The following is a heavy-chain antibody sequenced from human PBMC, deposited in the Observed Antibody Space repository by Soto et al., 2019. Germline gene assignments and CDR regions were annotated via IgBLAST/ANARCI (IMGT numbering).Heavy chain of an antibody. CDR1: GFTFSDYY. J-gene: IGHJ6*03. CDR3: ASLGGYSPYYYYMDV. V-gene: IGHV3-11*01. D-gene: IGHD6-25*01. CDR2: ISSSGSTI. Sequence: GGSLRLSCAASGFTFSDYYMSWIRQAPGKGLEWVSYISSSGSTIYYADPVKGRFTISRDNAKNSLYLQMNSLRAEDTAVYYCASLGGYSPYYYYMDVWGKGTTVTVSS.